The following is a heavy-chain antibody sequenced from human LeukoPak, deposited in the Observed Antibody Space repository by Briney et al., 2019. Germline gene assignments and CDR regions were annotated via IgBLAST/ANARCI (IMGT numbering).Heavy chain of an antibody. CDR3: ARAGNDFWSGYYYYYYGMDV. CDR2: IYTSGST. V-gene: IGHV4-4*07. J-gene: IGHJ6*02. Sequence: PSETLSLTCTVSGGSISSYYWSWIRQPAGKGLEWIGRIYTSGSTNYNPSLKSRVTMSVDTSENQFSLKLSSVTAADTAVYYCARAGNDFWSGYYYYYYGMDVWGQGTTVTVSS. D-gene: IGHD3-3*01. CDR1: GGSISSYY.